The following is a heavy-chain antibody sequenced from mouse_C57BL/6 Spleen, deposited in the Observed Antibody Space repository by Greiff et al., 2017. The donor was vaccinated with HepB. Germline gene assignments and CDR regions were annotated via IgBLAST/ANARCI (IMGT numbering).Heavy chain of an antibody. J-gene: IGHJ1*03. V-gene: IGHV1-22*01. CDR1: GYTFTDYN. CDR2: INPNNGGT. D-gene: IGHD2-4*01. CDR3: ASGYDYDEGVVWYFDV. Sequence: EVQLQQSGPELVKPGASVKMSCKASGYTFTDYNMHWVKQSHGKSLEWIGYINPNNGGTSYNQKFKGKATLTVNKSSSTAYMELRSLTSEDSAVYYCASGYDYDEGVVWYFDVWGTGTTVTVSS.